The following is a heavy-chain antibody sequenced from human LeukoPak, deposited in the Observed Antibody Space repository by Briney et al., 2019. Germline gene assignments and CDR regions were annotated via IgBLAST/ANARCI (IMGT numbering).Heavy chain of an antibody. J-gene: IGHJ4*02. CDR3: ARDPDYGGNHFDY. CDR2: IYSGGST. CDR1: GFTVSSNY. V-gene: IGHV3-53*01. D-gene: IGHD4-23*01. Sequence: GGSLRLSCAASGFTVSSNYMSWVRQAPGKGLEWVSVIYSGGSTYYADSVKGRFTISRDNSKNTLYLQMNSLRAEDTAVYYCARDPDYGGNHFDYWGQGTPVTVSS.